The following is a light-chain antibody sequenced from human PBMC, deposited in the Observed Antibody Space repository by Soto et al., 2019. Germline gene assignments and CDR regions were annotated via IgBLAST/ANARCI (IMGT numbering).Light chain of an antibody. V-gene: IGLV2-14*03. CDR2: DVT. CDR3: SSYTSLSTLGV. J-gene: IGLJ2*01. Sequence: QSALTQPASVSGSPGQSITISCTGAYSDIGGYNYVSWYQQHPGKAPKLMIYDVTNRPSGVSYRFSGSKSGNTASLTISGLQAEDEADYYCSSYTSLSTLGVFGGGTKLTVL. CDR1: YSDIGGYNY.